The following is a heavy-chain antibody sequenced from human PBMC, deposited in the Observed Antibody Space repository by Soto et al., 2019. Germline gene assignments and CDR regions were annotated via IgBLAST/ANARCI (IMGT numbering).Heavy chain of an antibody. V-gene: IGHV3-30-3*01. CDR3: ARAYAGDYFDY. D-gene: IGHD3-16*01. Sequence: QVQLVESGGGVVQPGRSLRLSCAASGFTFSSYAMHWVRQATGKWPEWVAVISYAGSNKYYSDSVKGRFTISRDNSKNTLYLQMNSLRAEDTDVYYCARAYAGDYFDYWGKGTLVTVSS. CDR1: GFTFSSYA. CDR2: ISYAGSNK. J-gene: IGHJ4*02.